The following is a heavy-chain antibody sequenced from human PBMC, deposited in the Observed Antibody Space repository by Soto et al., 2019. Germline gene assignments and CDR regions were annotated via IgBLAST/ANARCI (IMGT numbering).Heavy chain of an antibody. Sequence: GGSLRLSCAASGFTFSSYAMSWVRQAPGKGLEWVSAISGSGGSTYYADSVKGRFTISRDNSKNTLYLQMNSLRAEDTAVYYCAKDNEHGMYYYDSSGYETVDYWGQGTLGTVSS. CDR3: AKDNEHGMYYYDSSGYETVDY. V-gene: IGHV3-23*01. J-gene: IGHJ4*02. CDR2: ISGSGGST. D-gene: IGHD3-22*01. CDR1: GFTFSSYA.